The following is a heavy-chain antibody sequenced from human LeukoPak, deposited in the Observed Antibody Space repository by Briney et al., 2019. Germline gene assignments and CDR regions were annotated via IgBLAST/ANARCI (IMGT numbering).Heavy chain of an antibody. V-gene: IGHV3-23*01. D-gene: IGHD2-15*01. Sequence: GGSLRLSCAASGFTFSTYSMNWVRQAPGKGLEWVSEISGSGGSTYYADSVKGRFTISRDNSKNTLYLQMNSLRVEDTAVYYCARWYQGGYWGQGTLVTVSS. CDR1: GFTFSTYS. J-gene: IGHJ4*02. CDR2: ISGSGGST. CDR3: ARWYQGGY.